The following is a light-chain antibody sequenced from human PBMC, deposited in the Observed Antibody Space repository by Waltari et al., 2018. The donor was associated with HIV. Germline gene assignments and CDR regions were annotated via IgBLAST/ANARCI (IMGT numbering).Light chain of an antibody. V-gene: IGLV2-8*01. CDR1: RSDVGGYKL. CDR2: EVR. J-gene: IGLJ2*01. CDR3: SSYAGSNAWL. Sequence: QSALNQPPSASGSPGQSVTIPCTGTRSDVGGYKLVYWYKQHPGTAPKLMIYEVRPPPSGVCARFSGSKSGNTASLTVSGLQAEDEADYYCSSYAGSNAWLFGGGTKLTVL.